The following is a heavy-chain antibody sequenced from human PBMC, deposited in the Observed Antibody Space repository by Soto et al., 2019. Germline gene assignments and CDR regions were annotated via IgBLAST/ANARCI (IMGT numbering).Heavy chain of an antibody. Sequence: QVQLVQSGAEVKKPGSSVKVSCKASGGTFSSYAISWVRQAPGQGLEWMGGIIPIFGTANYAQKFQGRVTITADKSTSTAYMELRSLRSEDTAVYYCARALGLEVATITYYYYGMDVWGLGTTVTVSS. J-gene: IGHJ6*02. D-gene: IGHD5-12*01. CDR1: GGTFSSYA. CDR3: ARALGLEVATITYYYYGMDV. V-gene: IGHV1-69*06. CDR2: IIPIFGTA.